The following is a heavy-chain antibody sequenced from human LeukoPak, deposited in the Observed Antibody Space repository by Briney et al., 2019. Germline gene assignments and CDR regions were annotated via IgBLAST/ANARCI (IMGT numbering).Heavy chain of an antibody. CDR3: ARRDWNSQYYFDF. CDR2: IYPADSDT. Sequence: GESLKISCKGSGYSFTNYWIAWVRQMPGKGLECVGIIYPADSDTRYSPSCQGQVTISADKSLTTAGLQWRKLRASDSALFSGARRDWNSQYYFDFWGQGTLVTVSS. J-gene: IGHJ4*02. CDR1: GYSFTNYW. V-gene: IGHV5-51*01. D-gene: IGHD1/OR15-1a*01.